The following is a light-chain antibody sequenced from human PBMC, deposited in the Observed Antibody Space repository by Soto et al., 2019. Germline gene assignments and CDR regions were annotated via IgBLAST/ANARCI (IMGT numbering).Light chain of an antibody. CDR2: LNSDGSH. J-gene: IGLJ3*02. CDR1: SGHNSYA. CDR3: HTLSTDVRV. Sequence: QHVLTQPPSSSAYLGASVKLTCTLRSGHNSYAIAWHQQQPVQGPRYLMKLNSDGSHSKGDGIPDRFSGSSSGAERYLPISSLHSDDEANYHCHTLSTDVRVFGGGTKLTVL. V-gene: IGLV4-69*01.